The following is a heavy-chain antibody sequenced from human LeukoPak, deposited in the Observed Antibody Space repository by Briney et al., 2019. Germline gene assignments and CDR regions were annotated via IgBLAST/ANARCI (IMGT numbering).Heavy chain of an antibody. CDR2: INPNTGGT. CDR1: GYTFTSYG. CDR3: ARVGRDYDILTGYYNSRSYYYYYMDV. J-gene: IGHJ6*03. V-gene: IGHV1-18*01. D-gene: IGHD3-9*01. Sequence: ASVKVSCKASGYTFTSYGISWVRQAPGQGLEWMGWINPNTGGTNYAQKLQGRVTMTTDTSTSTAYMELRSLRSDDTAVYYCARVGRDYDILTGYYNSRSYYYYYMDVWGKGTTVTVSS.